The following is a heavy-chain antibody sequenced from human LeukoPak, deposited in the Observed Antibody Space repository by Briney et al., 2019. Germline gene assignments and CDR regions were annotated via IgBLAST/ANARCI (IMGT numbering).Heavy chain of an antibody. D-gene: IGHD3-22*01. J-gene: IGHJ3*02. Sequence: SETLSLTCTVSGGSISGYYWSWIRQPPGKGLEWIGYFYYSGSTKYNPSLKSRVTMSVDTSRSQFSLKLSSVTAADTAVYYCARGGLENGYHSNDGFDIWGQGTMVTVSS. CDR3: ARGGLENGYHSNDGFDI. V-gene: IGHV4-59*01. CDR2: FYYSGST. CDR1: GGSISGYY.